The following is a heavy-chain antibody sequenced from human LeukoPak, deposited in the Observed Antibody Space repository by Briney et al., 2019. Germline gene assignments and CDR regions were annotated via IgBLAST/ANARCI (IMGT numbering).Heavy chain of an antibody. CDR3: ARVNEDYYYNMDV. V-gene: IGHV4-4*07. D-gene: IGHD1-1*01. CDR2: IYTSGST. Sequence: PSETLSLTCTVSGDSISGYYWSWIRQPAGKGLEWIGRIYTSGSTNYNPSLKSRVTMSVDTSKNQFPLKVSSVTAADTAVYYCARVNEDYYYNMDVWGKGTTVTVSS. CDR1: GDSISGYY. J-gene: IGHJ6*03.